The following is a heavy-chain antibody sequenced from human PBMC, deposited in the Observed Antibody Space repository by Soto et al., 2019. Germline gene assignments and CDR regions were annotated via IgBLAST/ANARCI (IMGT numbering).Heavy chain of an antibody. D-gene: IGHD2-2*01. CDR3: ASWYSSSYGMDV. Sequence: PGGTLRLCCAGSGFTFSSYAMNWVRQAPGRGLEWVSGIIGSGGSTYYADSVKGRFTISRDNSRNTLYMQMNSLRVEDTAVYYCASWYSSSYGMDVWGQGTTVTVSS. J-gene: IGHJ6*02. V-gene: IGHV3-23*01. CDR2: IIGSGGST. CDR1: GFTFSSYA.